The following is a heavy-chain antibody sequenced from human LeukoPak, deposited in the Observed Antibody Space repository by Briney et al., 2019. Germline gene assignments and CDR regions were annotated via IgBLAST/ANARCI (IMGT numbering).Heavy chain of an antibody. V-gene: IGHV3-21*01. J-gene: IGHJ4*02. CDR2: ISSSSSYI. Sequence: PGGSLRLSCAASGFTFSSYSMNWVRQAPGKGLEWVSSISSSSSYIYYADSVKGRFTISRDNAKNSLYLQMNSLRAEDTAVYYCARAVTILDPFDYWGQGTLVTVSS. D-gene: IGHD4-17*01. CDR1: GFTFSSYS. CDR3: ARAVTILDPFDY.